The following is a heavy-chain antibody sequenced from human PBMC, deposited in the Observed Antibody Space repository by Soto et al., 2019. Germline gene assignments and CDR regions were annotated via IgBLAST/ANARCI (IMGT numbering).Heavy chain of an antibody. Sequence: GGSLRHSCAASEFIFANYDVNWVRQAPGKGLEWVAAIATHNNAYYADSVRGRFTISRDRSKNTLYLQMSSLRAEDTALYYCAKNQERELPRVIDFWGQGTLVTVSS. J-gene: IGHJ4*02. D-gene: IGHD1-7*01. CDR3: AKNQERELPRVIDF. CDR1: EFIFANYD. V-gene: IGHV3-23*01. CDR2: IATHNNA.